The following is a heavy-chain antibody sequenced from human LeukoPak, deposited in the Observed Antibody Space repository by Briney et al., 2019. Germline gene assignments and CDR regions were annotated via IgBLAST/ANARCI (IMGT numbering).Heavy chain of an antibody. D-gene: IGHD6-6*01. CDR2: ISGSGGST. V-gene: IGHV3-23*01. CDR3: AKHSSSSFRNWFDP. J-gene: IGHJ5*02. CDR1: GLTFSSYA. Sequence: GGSLRLSCAASGLTFSSYAMSWVRQAPGKGLEWVSAISGSGGSTYYADSVKGRFTISRDNSKNTLYLQMNSLRAEDTAVYYCAKHSSSSFRNWFDPWGQGTLVTVSS.